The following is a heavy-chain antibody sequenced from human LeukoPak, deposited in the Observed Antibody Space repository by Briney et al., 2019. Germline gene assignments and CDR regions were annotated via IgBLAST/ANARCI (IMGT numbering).Heavy chain of an antibody. V-gene: IGHV1-2*02. CDR1: GYTFTGYY. D-gene: IGHD1-1*01. Sequence: ASVKVSCKASGYTFTGYYMHWVRQAPGQGLEWLGWISPNTGGTHYAQNFQDRVTMTRDTSTSTGYMELSSLRSEDTAVYYCARGDLSWNDPGVVYWGQGTLVTVSS. CDR3: ARGDLSWNDPGVVY. J-gene: IGHJ4*02. CDR2: ISPNTGGT.